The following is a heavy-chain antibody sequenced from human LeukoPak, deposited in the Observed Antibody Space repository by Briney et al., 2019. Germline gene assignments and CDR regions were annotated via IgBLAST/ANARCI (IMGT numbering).Heavy chain of an antibody. Sequence: GGSLRLSCAASGFTFDDYAMHWVRQAPGRGLEWVSGISWDSRSIGYADSVKGRATISRDNAKKSLYLQMNSLRAEDTAFYYCAKGASIVAGYVDYWGQGTLVTVSS. J-gene: IGHJ4*02. CDR1: GFTFDDYA. V-gene: IGHV3-9*01. CDR3: AKGASIVAGYVDY. D-gene: IGHD5-12*01. CDR2: ISWDSRSI.